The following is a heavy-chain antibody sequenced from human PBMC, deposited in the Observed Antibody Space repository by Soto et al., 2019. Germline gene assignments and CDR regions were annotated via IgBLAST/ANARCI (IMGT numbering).Heavy chain of an antibody. J-gene: IGHJ4*02. CDR1: GGPISRYY. D-gene: IGHD4-17*01. V-gene: IGHV4-59*01. Sequence: SETLSLTCAVSGGPISRYYWSWIRQPPGKGLEWIGYISYSGSTNYNPSLKSRVTISVDTSKNQFSLKVSSVTAADTAVYYCARQMTTLTTFDYWGQGTLVTVSS. CDR3: ARQMTTLTTFDY. CDR2: ISYSGST.